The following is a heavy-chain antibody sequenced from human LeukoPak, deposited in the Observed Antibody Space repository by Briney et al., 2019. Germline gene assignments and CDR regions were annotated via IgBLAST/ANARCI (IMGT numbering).Heavy chain of an antibody. D-gene: IGHD3-16*02. V-gene: IGHV3-64*01. CDR3: ARAYQPLGGLSLPDY. CDR1: GFTFSSYA. Sequence: GGSLRLSRAASGFTFSSYAMHWVRQAPGKGLEYVSAISSNGGSTYYANSVKGRFTISRDNSKNTLYLQMGSLRAEDMAVYYCARAYQPLGGLSLPDYWGQGTLVSVSS. J-gene: IGHJ4*02. CDR2: ISSNGGST.